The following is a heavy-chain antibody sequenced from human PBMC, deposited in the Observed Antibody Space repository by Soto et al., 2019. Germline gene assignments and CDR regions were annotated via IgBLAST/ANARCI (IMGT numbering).Heavy chain of an antibody. CDR3: ARDVIAAAGLFDY. CDR1: ARTFFISG. J-gene: IGHJ4*02. Sequence: SVKVSCKTSARTFFISGFGWVRQAPGEGLEWVGGIIPTLGTIHIAQKFQGRVTITADESTSTAYMELSSLRSEDTAVYYCARDVIAAAGLFDYWGQGTLVTVSS. D-gene: IGHD6-13*01. V-gene: IGHV1-69*13. CDR2: IIPTLGTI.